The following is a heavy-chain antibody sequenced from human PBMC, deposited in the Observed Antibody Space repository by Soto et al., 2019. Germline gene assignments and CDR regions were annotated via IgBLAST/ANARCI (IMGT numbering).Heavy chain of an antibody. D-gene: IGHD6-19*01. CDR2: INSDGSST. CDR3: AREGIAVADLDY. Sequence: PGGSLRLSCAASGFTFSSYWMHWVRQAPGKGLVWVSRINSDGSSTTYADSVKGRFTISRDNAKNTLYLQMNSLRADDTAVYYCAREGIAVADLDYWGQGTLVTAPQ. V-gene: IGHV3-74*01. CDR1: GFTFSSYW. J-gene: IGHJ4*02.